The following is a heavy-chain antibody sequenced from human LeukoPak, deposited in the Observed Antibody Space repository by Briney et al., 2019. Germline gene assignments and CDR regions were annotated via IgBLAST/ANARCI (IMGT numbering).Heavy chain of an antibody. D-gene: IGHD3-3*01. CDR1: GFPSSSYW. CDR2: IKQDGSEK. CDR3: ATELLPSPYDFWSGPPPPYYYYCGMDV. V-gene: IGHV3-7*03. J-gene: IGHJ6*02. Sequence: PGGSLRLSCAASGFPSSSYWMHWVRQAPGKGLEWVANIKQDGSEKYYVDSVKGRFTISRDNAKNSLYLQMNSLRAEDTAVYYCATELLPSPYDFWSGPPPPYYYYCGMDVWGQGTTVTVSS.